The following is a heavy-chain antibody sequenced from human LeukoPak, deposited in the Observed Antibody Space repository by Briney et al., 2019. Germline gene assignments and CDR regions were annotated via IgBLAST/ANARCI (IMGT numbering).Heavy chain of an antibody. Sequence: ASVKVSCKSSGYTFTGYHMHWVRQAPGQGVEWMGCINPNSGGTKYAQKLQDRVTMTRHTSISTVYMELRSLSSGDTAVYYCARMSNWHYQGFESWGQGTLVTVSS. D-gene: IGHD1-7*01. J-gene: IGHJ4*02. CDR3: ARMSNWHYQGFES. CDR2: INPNSGGT. V-gene: IGHV1-2*02. CDR1: GYTFTGYH.